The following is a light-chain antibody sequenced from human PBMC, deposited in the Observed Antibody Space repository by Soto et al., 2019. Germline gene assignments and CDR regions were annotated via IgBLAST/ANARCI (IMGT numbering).Light chain of an antibody. J-gene: IGLJ1*01. Sequence: QSVLTQPRSVSGSPGQSATISCTGTANDVGGHNYVSWYQQHPGEAPKLLIYDVTERPSGVPDRFSGSKSGNTAYLTISGLQTEDEADYYCYSYAGTYTFVFGTGTKVTV. V-gene: IGLV2-11*01. CDR3: YSYAGTYTFV. CDR1: ANDVGGHNY. CDR2: DVT.